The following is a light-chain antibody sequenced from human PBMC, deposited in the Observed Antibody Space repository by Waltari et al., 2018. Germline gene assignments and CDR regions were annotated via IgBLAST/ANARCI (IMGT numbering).Light chain of an antibody. CDR1: STDVGSYIL. CDR2: EVS. V-gene: IGLV2-23*02. J-gene: IGLJ3*02. Sequence: SDLTQPAAVSGSPGQSITIPFTGTSTDVGSYILVSWYQQNPGKAPKLMIYEVSKRPSGVSSRFSASKSGNTASLTISGLQPEDEADYFCCSYTDSSTFPVFGGGTKLTVL. CDR3: CSYTDSSTFPV.